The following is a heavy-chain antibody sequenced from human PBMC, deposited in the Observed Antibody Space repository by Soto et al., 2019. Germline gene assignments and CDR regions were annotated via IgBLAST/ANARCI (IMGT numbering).Heavy chain of an antibody. V-gene: IGHV3-7*01. J-gene: IGHJ5*02. CDR3: ARPKAEAIGAGWFAP. Sequence: GGSLRLSCAASGFTFSSFWMSWVRQAPGKGLECVATISGDGDRKYYVDSLEGRFTISRDNAKNSLDLQLNSLTAEDTAVYYCARPKAEAIGAGWFAPWGQGTLVTAPQ. CDR2: ISGDGDRK. D-gene: IGHD6-13*01. CDR1: GFTFSSFW.